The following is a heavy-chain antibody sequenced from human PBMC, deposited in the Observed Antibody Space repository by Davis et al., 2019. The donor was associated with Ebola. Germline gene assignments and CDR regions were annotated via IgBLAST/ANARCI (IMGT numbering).Heavy chain of an antibody. CDR3: AGGSGGRLWFGEFDN. D-gene: IGHD5-18*01. CDR2: IIPILGIA. CDR1: GGTFSSYA. Sequence: AASVKVSCKASGGTFSSYAISWVRQAPGQGLEWMGRIIPILGIANYAQKCQRRVTITADKSTSTAYMELRSLRSEDTAVYYCAGGSGGRLWFGEFDNWGQGTLVTVSS. V-gene: IGHV1-69*04. J-gene: IGHJ4*02.